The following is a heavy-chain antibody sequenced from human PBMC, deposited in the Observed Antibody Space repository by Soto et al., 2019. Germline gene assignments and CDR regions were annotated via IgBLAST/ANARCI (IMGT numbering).Heavy chain of an antibody. CDR2: IIPIFGTA. J-gene: IGHJ5*02. Sequence: QVQLVQSGAEVKKPGSSVKVSCKASGGTFSSYAISWVRQAPGQGLEWMGGIIPIFGTANYAQKFQGRVTXTXXXSXXTAYMELSSLRSGDTAVYYCARRATVTKMPGWFDPWGQGTLVTVSS. CDR3: ARRATVTKMPGWFDP. D-gene: IGHD4-17*01. CDR1: GGTFSSYA. V-gene: IGHV1-69*05.